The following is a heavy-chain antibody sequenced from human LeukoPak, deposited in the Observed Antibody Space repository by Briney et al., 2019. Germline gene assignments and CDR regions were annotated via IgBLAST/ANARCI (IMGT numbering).Heavy chain of an antibody. V-gene: IGHV4-59*01. CDR3: ARVPRSYYYYYYMDV. Sequence: ASETLSLTCNVSGGSISGYHWSWIRQPPGRGLEWLGYIYYSGSSNYNPSLKSRVTMSADTSKNQFSLKLSSVTAADTAVYYCARVPRSYYYYYYMDVWGKGTTVTVSS. CDR1: GGSISGYH. J-gene: IGHJ6*03. CDR2: IYYSGSS.